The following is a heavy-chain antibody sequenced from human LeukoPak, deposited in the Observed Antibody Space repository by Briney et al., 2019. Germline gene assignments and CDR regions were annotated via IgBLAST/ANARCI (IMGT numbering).Heavy chain of an antibody. CDR2: INPNSGGT. V-gene: IGHV1-2*02. CDR1: GYTFTGYY. D-gene: IGHD4-17*01. Sequence: ASVKVSCKASGYTFTGYYMHWVRQAPGQGLEWMGWINPNSGGTNYAQKFQGRVTMTRDTSISTAYMELSRLRSDDTAVYYCAREVYGDWIYYYGMDVWGQGTTVTVSS. CDR3: AREVYGDWIYYYGMDV. J-gene: IGHJ6*02.